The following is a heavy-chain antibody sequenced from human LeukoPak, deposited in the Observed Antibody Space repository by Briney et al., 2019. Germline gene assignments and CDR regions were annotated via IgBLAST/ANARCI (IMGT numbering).Heavy chain of an antibody. Sequence: SSETLSLTCAVYGGSFSGYYWSWIRQPPGKGLEWIGEINHSGSTNYNPSLKSRVTISVDTSKNQFSLKLSSVTAADTAVYYCARDVAGDYEVKGGWFDPWGQGTLVTVSS. V-gene: IGHV4-34*01. CDR3: ARDVAGDYEVKGGWFDP. CDR2: INHSGST. D-gene: IGHD4-17*01. J-gene: IGHJ5*02. CDR1: GGSFSGYY.